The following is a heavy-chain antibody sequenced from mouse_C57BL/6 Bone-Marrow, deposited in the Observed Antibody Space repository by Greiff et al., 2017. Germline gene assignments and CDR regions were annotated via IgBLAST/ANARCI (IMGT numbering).Heavy chain of an antibody. D-gene: IGHD1-1*01. CDR1: GYAFSSSW. CDR2: LYPVDGDT. Sequence: VKLQESGPELVKPGASVKISCKASGYAFSSSWMNWVKQRPGKGLEWIGRLYPVDGDTTYNGKFKGKATITADTSSNTAYLQLSSLTSEDTAVYYCTTTVYYYGSSYGSFAYWGQGTLVTVSA. V-gene: IGHV1-82*01. CDR3: TTTVYYYGSSYGSFAY. J-gene: IGHJ3*01.